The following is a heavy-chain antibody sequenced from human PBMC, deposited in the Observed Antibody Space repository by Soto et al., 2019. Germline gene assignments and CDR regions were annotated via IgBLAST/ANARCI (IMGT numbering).Heavy chain of an antibody. Sequence: GKGLEGVADIKQDGSEKNYVDSVKGRVTISRDNAKNSLYLQMNSLRAEVTSVHYCARDPYDGSVDSWCPATLIT. CDR3: ARDPYDGSVDS. J-gene: IGHJ5*01. CDR2: IKQDGSEK. D-gene: IGHD5-12*01. V-gene: IGHV3-7*01.